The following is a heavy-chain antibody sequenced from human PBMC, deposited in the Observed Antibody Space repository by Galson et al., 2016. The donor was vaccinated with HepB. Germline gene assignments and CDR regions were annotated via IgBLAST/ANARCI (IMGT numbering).Heavy chain of an antibody. J-gene: IGHJ4*02. CDR2: FYYSGSI. D-gene: IGHD3-9*01. CDR3: ARHLGDILTGYFSAALTKKYYFDY. CDR1: GGSISSSAYY. Sequence: SETLSLTCTVSGGSISSSAYYWGWIRQPPGKGLEWIGNFYYSGSIHYNPSLKSRVTVSVTTSKNQFSLNLRSVTAAATAVYYCARHLGDILTGYFSAALTKKYYFDYWGQGTLVTVSS. V-gene: IGHV4-39*01.